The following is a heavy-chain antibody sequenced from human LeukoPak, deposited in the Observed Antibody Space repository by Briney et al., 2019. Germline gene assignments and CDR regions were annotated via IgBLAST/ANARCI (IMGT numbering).Heavy chain of an antibody. Sequence: GGSLRLSCAASGFTFSHYAMSWVRQAPGKGLEWVSAISGSGGTTDYADSVKGRFTISRDNSKNTLYLQMNSLRAEDTAVYFCAKVSELLWFGELLYFDYWGQGTLVTVSS. J-gene: IGHJ4*02. D-gene: IGHD3-10*01. CDR3: AKVSELLWFGELLYFDY. CDR1: GFTFSHYA. V-gene: IGHV3-23*01. CDR2: ISGSGGTT.